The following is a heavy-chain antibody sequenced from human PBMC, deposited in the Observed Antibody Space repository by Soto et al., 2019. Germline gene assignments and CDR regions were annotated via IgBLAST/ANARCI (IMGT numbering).Heavy chain of an antibody. Sequence: EVQLVESGGGVVRPGGSLRLSCAACGFTFDDYGMSWVRQAPGKGLEWVSGINWNGGSTGYADSVKGRFTISRDNAKNSLYLQMNSLRAEDTALYHCARGLGYCSGGSCYLDYWGQGTLVTVSS. CDR3: ARGLGYCSGGSCYLDY. CDR2: INWNGGST. V-gene: IGHV3-20*01. CDR1: GFTFDDYG. J-gene: IGHJ4*02. D-gene: IGHD2-15*01.